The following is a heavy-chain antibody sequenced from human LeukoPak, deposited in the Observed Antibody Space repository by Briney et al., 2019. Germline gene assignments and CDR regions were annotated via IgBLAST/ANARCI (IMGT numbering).Heavy chain of an antibody. D-gene: IGHD3-9*01. CDR1: GFTFSSYE. CDR3: AKSRYFDWFSPFDAFDI. V-gene: IGHV3-48*03. Sequence: GGSLRLSCAASGFTFSSYEMNWVRQAPGKGLEWVSYISSSGSTIYYADSVKGRFTISRDNAKNSLYLQMNSLRAEDTAVYYCAKSRYFDWFSPFDAFDIWGQGTMVTVSS. J-gene: IGHJ3*02. CDR2: ISSSGSTI.